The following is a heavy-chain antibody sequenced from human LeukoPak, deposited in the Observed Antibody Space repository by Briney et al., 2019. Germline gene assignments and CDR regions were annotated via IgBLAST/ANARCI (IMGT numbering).Heavy chain of an antibody. CDR3: AKGDAYYYDSSGYFGLHGFDY. Sequence: HPGGSLRLSCAASGFTFSSYGMRWVRQAPGKGLEWVAFIRYDGSNKYYADSVKGRFTISRDNSKNTLYLQMNSLRAEDTAVYYCAKGDAYYYDSSGYFGLHGFDYWGQGTLVTVSS. V-gene: IGHV3-30*02. J-gene: IGHJ4*02. D-gene: IGHD3-22*01. CDR2: IRYDGSNK. CDR1: GFTFSSYG.